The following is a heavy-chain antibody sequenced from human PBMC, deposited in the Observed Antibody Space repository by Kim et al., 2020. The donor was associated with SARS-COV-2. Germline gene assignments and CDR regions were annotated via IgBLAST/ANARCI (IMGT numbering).Heavy chain of an antibody. CDR3: ARDRVKGWLQILDAFTI. V-gene: IGHV4-34*01. CDR1: GGSFSGDY. J-gene: IGHJ3*02. Sequence: SETLSLTCTVSGGSFSGDYCCWICMPQGKGPERVWVINNSGSPNSNPSLKLQVPITVAMSKNQFSFKLSPVTATAPAVSFCARDRVKGWLQILDAFTIW. D-gene: IGHD6-19*01. CDR2: INNSGSP.